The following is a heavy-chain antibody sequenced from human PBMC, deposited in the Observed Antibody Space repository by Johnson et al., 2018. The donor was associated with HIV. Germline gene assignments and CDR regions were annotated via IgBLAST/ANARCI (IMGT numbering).Heavy chain of an antibody. J-gene: IGHJ3*02. CDR3: TTPGIYYDILTGYYKAVEGDDAFDI. CDR2: IKSKTDGGTT. D-gene: IGHD3-9*01. CDR1: AFTFSSNAW. V-gene: IGHV3-15*01. Sequence: VQLVESGGGLSQPGASLRLSPRASAFTFSSNAWMSWVRQAPGKGLEWVGRIKSKTDGGTTDYAAPVKGRFTISRDDSKNTLYLQMNSLKTEDTAVYYCTTPGIYYDILTGYYKAVEGDDAFDIWGQGTMVTVSS.